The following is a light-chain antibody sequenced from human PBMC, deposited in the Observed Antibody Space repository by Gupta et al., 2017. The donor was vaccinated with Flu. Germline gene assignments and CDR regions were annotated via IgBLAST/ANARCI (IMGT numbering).Light chain of an antibody. J-gene: IGLJ1*01. CDR3: QVWITRSDSHCV. CDR2: DDS. V-gene: IGLV3-21*03. Sequence: KTARLSCGGNNSRSKGVHWYQQRPDHAPSLLVYDDSDRRSGSPERFSGSNSGNTATMTTSRVDAGEEADYYCQVWITRSDSHCVFGTGTKVTVL. CDR1: NSRSKG.